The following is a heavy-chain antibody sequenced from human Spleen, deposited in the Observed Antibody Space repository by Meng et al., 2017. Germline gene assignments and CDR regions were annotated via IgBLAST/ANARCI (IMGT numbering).Heavy chain of an antibody. CDR1: GGSFSGYY. V-gene: IGHV4-34*01. J-gene: IGHJ4*02. CDR2: INHSGST. D-gene: IGHD6-13*01. CDR3: ARDLGGSSWYFDY. Sequence: SETLSLTCAVYGGSFSGYYWSWIRQPPGKGLEWIGEINHSGSTNYNPSLKSRVSISVDTSKNQFSLNLSSVTAADTAVYYCARDLGGSSWYFDYWGPGTLVTVSS.